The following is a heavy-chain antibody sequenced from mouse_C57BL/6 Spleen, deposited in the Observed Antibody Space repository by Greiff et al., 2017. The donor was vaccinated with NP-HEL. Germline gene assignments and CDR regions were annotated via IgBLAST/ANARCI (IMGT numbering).Heavy chain of an antibody. CDR3: ARAITASVAGDWFAY. J-gene: IGHJ3*01. D-gene: IGHD1-1*01. CDR1: GYTFTSYW. CDR2: IDPSDSYT. Sequence: QVQLQQPGAELVMPGASVKLSCKASGYTFTSYWMHWVKQRPGQGLEWIGEIDPSDSYTNYNQKFKGKSTLTVDKSSSTAYMQLSSLTSEDSAVYYCARAITASVAGDWFAYWGQGTLVTVSA. V-gene: IGHV1-69*01.